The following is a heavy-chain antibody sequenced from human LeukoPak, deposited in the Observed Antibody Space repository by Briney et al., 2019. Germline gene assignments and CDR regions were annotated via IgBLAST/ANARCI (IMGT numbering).Heavy chain of an antibody. J-gene: IGHJ4*02. CDR2: ISAYDGNT. D-gene: IGHD6-13*01. V-gene: IGHV1-18*01. Sequence: ASVKVSCKASGYTFTSYGISWVRQAPGQGLERMGWISAYDGNTNYAQKLQGRVTMTTDTSTSTAYMELRSLRSDDTAVYYCARDQSSGTDVDYWGQGTLVTVSS. CDR1: GYTFTSYG. CDR3: ARDQSSGTDVDY.